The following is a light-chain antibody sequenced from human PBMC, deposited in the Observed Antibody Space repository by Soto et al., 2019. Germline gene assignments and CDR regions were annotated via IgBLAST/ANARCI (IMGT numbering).Light chain of an antibody. Sequence: QSVLTQPASVSGSPGQSIAISCTGTSSDVGGYNYVSWYQQHPGKAPKLMISEVSNRPSGVSNRFSGSKSGNTASLTISGLQAEDEADYYCSSYTSSRTYVFGTGTKLTVL. CDR1: SSDVGGYNY. CDR2: EVS. V-gene: IGLV2-14*01. CDR3: SSYTSSRTYV. J-gene: IGLJ1*01.